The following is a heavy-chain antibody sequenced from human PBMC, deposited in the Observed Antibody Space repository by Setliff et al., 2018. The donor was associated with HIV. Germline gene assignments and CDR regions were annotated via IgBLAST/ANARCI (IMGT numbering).Heavy chain of an antibody. Sequence: GGPVKVSCKASGYTFSGYYIHWVRQAPGQGLEWMGRLNPRSGGSDYAQRFQGRVTMTRDTSISTAYMELSRLTSDDTAVYYCARGGRVTFYYYYYMDVWAKGTTVTVSS. J-gene: IGHJ6*03. CDR1: GYTFSGYY. CDR2: LNPRSGGS. CDR3: ARGGRVTFYYYYYMDV. D-gene: IGHD3-16*01. V-gene: IGHV1-2*06.